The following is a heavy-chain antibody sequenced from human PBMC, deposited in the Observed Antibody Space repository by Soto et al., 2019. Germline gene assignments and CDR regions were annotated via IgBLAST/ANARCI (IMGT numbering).Heavy chain of an antibody. CDR3: TRTGITIFGVFDY. CDR1: GFTFGDYA. V-gene: IGHV3-49*03. D-gene: IGHD3-3*01. Sequence: PGGSLRLSCTASGFTFGDYAMSWFRQAPGKGLEWVGFIRSKAYGGTTEYAASVKGRFTISRDDSKSIAYLQMNSLKTEDTAVYYCTRTGITIFGVFDYWGQGTLVTVSS. J-gene: IGHJ4*02. CDR2: IRSKAYGGTT.